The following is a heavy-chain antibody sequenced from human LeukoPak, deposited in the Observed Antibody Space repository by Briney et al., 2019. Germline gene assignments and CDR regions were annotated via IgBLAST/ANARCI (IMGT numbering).Heavy chain of an antibody. Sequence: PSQTLSLTCAVSGGSISSGGYSWSWIRQPPGKGLEWIGYIYHSGSTYYNPSLKSRVTISVDRSKNQFSLKLSSVTAADTAVYYCAREGFDNWFDPWGQGTLVTVSS. D-gene: IGHD2-15*01. J-gene: IGHJ5*02. CDR3: AREGFDNWFDP. CDR1: GGSISSGGYS. CDR2: IYHSGST. V-gene: IGHV4-30-2*01.